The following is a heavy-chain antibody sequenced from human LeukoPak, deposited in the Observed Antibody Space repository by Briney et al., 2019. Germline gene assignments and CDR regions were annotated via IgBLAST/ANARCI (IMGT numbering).Heavy chain of an antibody. D-gene: IGHD1-7*01. Sequence: PDRSLRLSCAASGFTFDDYAIHWVRQVPGKGLEWVSGISWNSGSKGYADSVRGRFTISRDNAKNFLYLQMNSLRAEDTAVYYCARGGPGTNYFDYWGQGTLVTVSS. CDR2: ISWNSGSK. V-gene: IGHV3-9*01. CDR1: GFTFDDYA. J-gene: IGHJ4*02. CDR3: ARGGPGTNYFDY.